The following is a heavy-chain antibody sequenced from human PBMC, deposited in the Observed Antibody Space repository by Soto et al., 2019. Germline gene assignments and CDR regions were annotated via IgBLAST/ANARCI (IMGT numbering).Heavy chain of an antibody. V-gene: IGHV3-53*01. CDR2: IYSGGST. CDR3: ARGARLVTNETSVGYFDY. Sequence: GGSLRLSCADSGFTVSSNYMSWVRQAPGKGLEWVSVIYSGGSTYYADSVKGRFTISRDNSKNTLYLQMNSLRAEDTAVYYCARGARLVTNETSVGYFDYWGQGTLVPVSS. CDR1: GFTVSSNY. D-gene: IGHD3-9*01. J-gene: IGHJ4*02.